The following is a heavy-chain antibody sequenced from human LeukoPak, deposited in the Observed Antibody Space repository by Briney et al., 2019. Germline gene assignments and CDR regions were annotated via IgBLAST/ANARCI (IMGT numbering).Heavy chain of an antibody. CDR3: ARDNVGGFYFDY. Sequence: GGSLRLSCAASGFTVSSNYMSWVRQAPGKGLEWVSVIYSGGSTYYADSVKGRFTISRDNSKNTLYLQMNSLRAEDTAVYYCARDNVGGFYFDYWGQGTLVTVSS. V-gene: IGHV3-53*01. CDR2: IYSGGST. D-gene: IGHD1-26*01. J-gene: IGHJ4*02. CDR1: GFTVSSNY.